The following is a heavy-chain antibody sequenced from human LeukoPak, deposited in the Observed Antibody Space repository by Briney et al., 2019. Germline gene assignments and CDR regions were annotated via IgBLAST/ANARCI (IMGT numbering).Heavy chain of an antibody. CDR3: ARSNTAKTGTSDY. Sequence: PGGSLRLSCAASGFTFSSYSMNWVRQAPGKGLEWVSSISSSSSYIYYADSVKGRFTISRDNAKNSLYLQINSLRAEDTAVYYCARSNTAKTGTSDYWGQGTLVTVSS. D-gene: IGHD1-7*01. CDR1: GFTFSSYS. V-gene: IGHV3-21*01. CDR2: ISSSSSYI. J-gene: IGHJ4*02.